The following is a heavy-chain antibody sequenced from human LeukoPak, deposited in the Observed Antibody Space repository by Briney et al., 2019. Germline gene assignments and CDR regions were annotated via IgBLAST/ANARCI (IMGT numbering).Heavy chain of an antibody. CDR3: ARVSRGKWELLGAHDY. V-gene: IGHV3-21*01. Sequence: PGGSLRLSCAASGFTFSSYSMNWVRQASRKGLEWVSSISRSSSYIYYADSVKGRFTISRDNAKNSLYLQMNSLRAKDTAVYYCARVSRGKWELLGAHDYWGQGTLVTVSS. D-gene: IGHD1-26*01. J-gene: IGHJ4*02. CDR1: GFTFSSYS. CDR2: ISRSSSYI.